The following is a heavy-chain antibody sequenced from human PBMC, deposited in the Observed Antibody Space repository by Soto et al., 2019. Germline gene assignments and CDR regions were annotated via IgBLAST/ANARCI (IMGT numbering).Heavy chain of an antibody. CDR2: INPNSGGT. D-gene: IGHD3-16*02. V-gene: IGHV1-2*02. J-gene: IGHJ4*02. CDR3: ARGRDYDYVWGSYRSHPHFDY. CDR1: GYTFTGYY. Sequence: ASVKVSCKASGYTFTGYYMHWVRQAPGQGLEWMGWINPNSGGTNYAQKFQGRVTMTRDTSISTAYMELSRLRSDDTAVYYCARGRDYDYVWGSYRSHPHFDYCGQGTLVTVYS.